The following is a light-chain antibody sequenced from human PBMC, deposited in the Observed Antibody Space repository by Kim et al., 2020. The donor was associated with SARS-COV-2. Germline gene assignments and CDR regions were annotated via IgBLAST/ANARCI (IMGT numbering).Light chain of an antibody. J-gene: IGKJ4*01. CDR1: QDVRKY. V-gene: IGKV1-33*01. CDR2: DAS. Sequence: ASVGDRVIITCPASQDVRKYLNWYQLKPGKAPKLLIYDASNLYTGVPSRFRGRGSGTRFSFTISSLQPEDIASYYCQQYDGLPPTFGGGTKVDIK. CDR3: QQYDGLPPT.